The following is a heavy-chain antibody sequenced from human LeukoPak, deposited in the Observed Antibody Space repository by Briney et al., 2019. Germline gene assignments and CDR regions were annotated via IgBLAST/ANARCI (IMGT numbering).Heavy chain of an antibody. V-gene: IGHV4-34*01. J-gene: IGHJ3*02. CDR2: INHSGST. CDR1: GGSFSGYY. Sequence: SETLSLTCTVYGGSFSGYYWSWIRQPPGKGLEWIGEINHSGSTNYNPSLKSRVTISVDTSKNQFSLKLSSVTAADTAVYYCARVTRSAFDIWGQGTMVTVSS. CDR3: ARVTRSAFDI.